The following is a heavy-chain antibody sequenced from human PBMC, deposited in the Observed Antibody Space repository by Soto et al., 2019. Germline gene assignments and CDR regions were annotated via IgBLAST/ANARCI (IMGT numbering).Heavy chain of an antibody. CDR3: VTVATHSYHWLDT. Sequence: GGSLRLSCAASGFTFSSYWMHWVRQAPGKGLVWVSRINADGSTTTYADSVKGLFTISRDNAKNTLYLQMNSLRAEDTAVYYCVTVATHSYHWLDTWGQGTLVTVSS. CDR1: GFTFSSYW. CDR2: INADGSTT. V-gene: IGHV3-74*01. D-gene: IGHD5-18*01. J-gene: IGHJ5*02.